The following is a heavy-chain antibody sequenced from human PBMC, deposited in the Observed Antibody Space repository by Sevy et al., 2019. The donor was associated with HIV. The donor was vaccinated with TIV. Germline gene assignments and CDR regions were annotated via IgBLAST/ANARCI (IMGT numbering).Heavy chain of an antibody. CDR3: ARGRGDPRADCFDY. CDR1: GFTFNIYS. CDR2: ISGSSSYI. D-gene: IGHD2-21*02. J-gene: IGHJ4*02. Sequence: GESLKISCAASGFTFNIYSMNWVRQAPGKGLEWVSSISGSSSYIFYADSVKGRFTISRDNAKYSLYLQMNSLRAEDTAVYYCARGRGDPRADCFDYWGQGTLVTVSS. V-gene: IGHV3-21*01.